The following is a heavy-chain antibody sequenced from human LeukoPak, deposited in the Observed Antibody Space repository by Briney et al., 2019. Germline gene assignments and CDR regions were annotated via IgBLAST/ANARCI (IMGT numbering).Heavy chain of an antibody. CDR2: INHSWST. Sequence: SETLSLTCAVYGGSFSGYYWSWIRQPPGKGLEWVGEINHSWSTNYNPSLKSRVTISVDTSKNQFSLKLSSVTAADTAVYYCARGGSFGIAAYYYYYYMDVWGKGTTVSVSS. D-gene: IGHD6-13*01. CDR3: ARGGSFGIAAYYYYYYMDV. V-gene: IGHV4-34*01. J-gene: IGHJ6*03. CDR1: GGSFSGYY.